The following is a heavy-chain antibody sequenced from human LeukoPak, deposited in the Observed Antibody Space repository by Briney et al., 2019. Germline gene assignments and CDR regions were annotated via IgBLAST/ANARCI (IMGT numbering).Heavy chain of an antibody. CDR3: ARWGRDGYNPPMYYFDY. CDR1: GGTFSSYA. D-gene: IGHD5-24*01. CDR2: ISAYNGNT. Sequence: GSSVKVSCKASGGTFSSYAISWVRQAPGQGLEWMGWISAYNGNTNYAQKLQGRVTMTTDTSTSTAYMELRSLRSDDTAVYYCARWGRDGYNPPMYYFDYWGQGTLVTVSS. J-gene: IGHJ4*02. V-gene: IGHV1-18*01.